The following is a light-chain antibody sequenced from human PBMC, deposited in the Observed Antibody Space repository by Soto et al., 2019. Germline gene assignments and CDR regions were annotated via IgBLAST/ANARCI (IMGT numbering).Light chain of an antibody. J-gene: IGKJ1*01. CDR1: QSVSSSY. CDR3: QHYGSSQT. V-gene: IGKV3-20*01. Sequence: EIVLTQSPGTLSLSPGERATLSCRASQSVSSSYLAWYQQKPGQAPRLLIYGASSRATGIPDRFSGGGSGTGFTLTISRLEPDDFAVYYCQHYGSSQTFGQGTKVEIK. CDR2: GAS.